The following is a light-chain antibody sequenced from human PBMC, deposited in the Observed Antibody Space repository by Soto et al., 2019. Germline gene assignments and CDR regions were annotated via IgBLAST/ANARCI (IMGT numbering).Light chain of an antibody. CDR2: WAS. CDR3: QQYYDPPRT. V-gene: IGKV4-1*01. CDR1: QSVFKGSNNLNY. Sequence: DIVMTQSPDSLAVSLGERATINCKSSQSVFKGSNNLNYLAWYQQKPGQPPKLLIYWASTRESGVPDRFSGSGSGTDFTLTINSLQAEDVAVYYCQQYYDPPRTFGRGTKLEIK. J-gene: IGKJ2*01.